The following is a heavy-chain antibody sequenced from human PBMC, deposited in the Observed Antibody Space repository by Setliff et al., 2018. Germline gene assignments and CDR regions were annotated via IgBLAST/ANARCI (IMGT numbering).Heavy chain of an antibody. CDR2: IYYSATT. V-gene: IGHV4-39*01. CDR1: GDSISSNSHY. Sequence: SETLSLTCIVSGDSISSNSHYWGWIRQPPGKGLEWIGTIYYSATTYCNPSLKSRVTISVDMSKNQFSLKLSSVTAADTAVYYCARGSYFDSSGYSPDYFDYWGRGTQVTVSS. CDR3: ARGSYFDSSGYSPDYFDY. J-gene: IGHJ4*02. D-gene: IGHD3-22*01.